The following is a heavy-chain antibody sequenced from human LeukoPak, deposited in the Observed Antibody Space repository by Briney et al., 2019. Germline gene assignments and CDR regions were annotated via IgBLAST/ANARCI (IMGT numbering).Heavy chain of an antibody. CDR1: GFILSDYY. J-gene: IGHJ4*02. D-gene: IGHD3-22*01. CDR2: TSSIGSTI. V-gene: IGHV3-11*01. Sequence: GGSLRLSCAASGFILSDYYVSCVRQAPGEGREWVSYTSSIGSTIYYADSVKGRFTISRDNAKNSLYLQMNSLRGEDTAVYYCARVIFYDSSGYYDYWGQGTLVTVSS. CDR3: ARVIFYDSSGYYDY.